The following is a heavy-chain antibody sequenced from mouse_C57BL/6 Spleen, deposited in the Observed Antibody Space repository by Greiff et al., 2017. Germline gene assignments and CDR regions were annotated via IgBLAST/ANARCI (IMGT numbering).Heavy chain of an antibody. J-gene: IGHJ4*01. V-gene: IGHV1-53*01. CDR1: GYTFTSYW. Sequence: QVQLQQPGTELVKPGASVKMSCKASGYTFTSYWMHWVKQRPGQGLEWIGNINPSNGGTNYNEKFKSQATLTVDTSSSTASMPLSSLTSDDSAVYYCALTGTNAMDYWGQGTSVTVAS. CDR3: ALTGTNAMDY. D-gene: IGHD4-1*01. CDR2: INPSNGGT.